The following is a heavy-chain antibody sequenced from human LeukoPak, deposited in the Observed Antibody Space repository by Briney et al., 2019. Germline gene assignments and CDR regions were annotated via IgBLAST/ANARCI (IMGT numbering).Heavy chain of an antibody. CDR1: DYSITSDYY. CDR3: ARGRYCNSTNCPYEGGYYYMDV. D-gene: IGHD2-2*01. J-gene: IGHJ6*03. V-gene: IGHV4-38-2*01. Sequence: SETLSLTCAVSDYSITSDYYWGWIRQPPGKGLEWIGSIYHSGSTYYNPSLKSRVTISVDTSKNQFSLKPTSVTAADTAVYYCARGRYCNSTNCPYEGGYYYMDVWGKGTTVTVSS. CDR2: IYHSGST.